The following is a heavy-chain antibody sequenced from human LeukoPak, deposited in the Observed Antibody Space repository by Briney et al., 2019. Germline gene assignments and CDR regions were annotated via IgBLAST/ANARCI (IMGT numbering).Heavy chain of an antibody. CDR1: RGSIDITKR. CDR3: TRESRPFGPFAY. J-gene: IGHJ4*02. V-gene: IGHV4-4*03. CDR2: IYHGGTT. Sequence: QLHLQEWGPGLVKPPGTLSLTCGVSRGSIDITKRRSWTGHAPGQALEWGGDIYHGGTTNCNPSLRSRVAMSLDRANNQFSLSLTSATAADTAVYYCTRESRPFGPFAYWGQGVLVTVSS. D-gene: IGHD2-2*01.